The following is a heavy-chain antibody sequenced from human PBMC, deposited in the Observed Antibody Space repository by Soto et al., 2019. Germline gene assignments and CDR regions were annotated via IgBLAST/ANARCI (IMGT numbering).Heavy chain of an antibody. CDR3: TRDASRDSSARGWFDP. V-gene: IGHV3-21*01. CDR2: ISSNSAYI. CDR1: GFTFRSFT. Sequence: PGGSLRLSCAASGFTFRSFTMNWVRQAPGKGLEWVSTISSNSAYIYYTDALRGRFTISRDNAKNSLHLQMNSLRAEDTAVYYCTRDASRDSSARGWFDPWGPGTLVPSPQ. D-gene: IGHD6-13*01. J-gene: IGHJ5*02.